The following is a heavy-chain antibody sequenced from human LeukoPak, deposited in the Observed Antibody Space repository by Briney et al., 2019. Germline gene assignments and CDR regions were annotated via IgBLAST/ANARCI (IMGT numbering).Heavy chain of an antibody. J-gene: IGHJ4*02. Sequence: GASVKVSCKASGYTFTSYYMHWVRQAPGQGLEWMGIINPSGGSTSYAQKFQGRVTMTSDTSTSTVYMELSSLRSGDTAVYSCALVGATGDWGQGTLVTVSS. CDR3: ALVGATGD. CDR1: GYTFTSYY. V-gene: IGHV1-46*01. CDR2: INPSGGST. D-gene: IGHD1-26*01.